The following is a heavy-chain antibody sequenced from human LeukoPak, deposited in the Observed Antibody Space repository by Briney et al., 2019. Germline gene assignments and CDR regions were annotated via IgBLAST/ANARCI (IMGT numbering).Heavy chain of an antibody. D-gene: IGHD2-2*02. Sequence: SETLSPTCTVSGGSISSSSYYWGWIRQPPGKGLEWIGSIYYSGSTYYNPSLKSRVTISVDTSKNQFSLKLSSVTAADTAVHYCAREGWYVVPAATPIDYWGQGTLVTVSS. CDR2: IYYSGST. CDR1: GGSISSSSYY. V-gene: IGHV4-39*02. J-gene: IGHJ4*02. CDR3: AREGWYVVPAATPIDY.